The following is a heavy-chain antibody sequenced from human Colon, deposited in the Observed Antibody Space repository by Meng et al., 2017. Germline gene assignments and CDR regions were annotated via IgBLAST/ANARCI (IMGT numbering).Heavy chain of an antibody. V-gene: IGHV4-4*02. CDR1: GGSISRSNW. D-gene: IGHD2-21*01. Sequence: QVQLREPGPGLVKPSGTLPLPCAVSGGSISRSNWWSWVRQPPGKGLEWIGEIYHSGSTNYNPSLKSRVTISVDKSKNQFSLKLSSVTAADTAVYYCARAGLHSYYFDFWGQGTLVTVSS. J-gene: IGHJ4*02. CDR3: ARAGLHSYYFDF. CDR2: IYHSGST.